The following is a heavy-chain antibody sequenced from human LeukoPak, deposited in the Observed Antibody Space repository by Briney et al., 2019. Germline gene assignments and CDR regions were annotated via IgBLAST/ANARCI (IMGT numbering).Heavy chain of an antibody. V-gene: IGHV1-2*02. D-gene: IGHD3-22*01. CDR1: GYTFTGYY. CDR2: INTNSGGT. J-gene: IGHJ3*02. CDR3: ARDSYYYDSSGYYMGHAFDI. Sequence: VASVKVSCKASGYTFTGYYMHWVRQAPGQGLEWMGWINTNSGGTNYAQKFQGRVTMTRDTSISTAYMDLSRLRSDDTAVYYCARDSYYYDSSGYYMGHAFDIWGQGTMVTVPS.